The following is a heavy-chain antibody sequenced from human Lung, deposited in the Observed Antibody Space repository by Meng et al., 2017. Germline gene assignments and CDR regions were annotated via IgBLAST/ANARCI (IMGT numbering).Heavy chain of an antibody. J-gene: IGHJ6*02. CDR1: GYTFTSYY. Sequence: ASVKVSCKASGYTFTSYYMHWVRQAPGQGLEWMGIINPSGGSTSYAQKFQGRVTMTRPTSTSPCYMELSNLRSEDTAVSSCARRGVQLSLRHGYYYGMDVWGQGTMVTVSS. V-gene: IGHV1-46*01. D-gene: IGHD5-18*01. CDR3: ARRGVQLSLRHGYYYGMDV. CDR2: INPSGGST.